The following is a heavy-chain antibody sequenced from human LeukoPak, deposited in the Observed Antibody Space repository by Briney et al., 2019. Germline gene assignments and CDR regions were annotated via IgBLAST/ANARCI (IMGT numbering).Heavy chain of an antibody. D-gene: IGHD3-22*01. V-gene: IGHV1-69*05. CDR3: AGTTYGAWLFDY. CDR2: IIPIFGTA. J-gene: IGHJ4*02. CDR1: GGTFSSYA. Sequence: SVKVSCKASGGTFSSYAISWVRQAPGQGLEWMGGIIPIFGTANYAQKFQGRVTITTDESTSTAYMELSSLRSEDTAVYYCAGTTYGAWLFDYWGQGTLVTVSS.